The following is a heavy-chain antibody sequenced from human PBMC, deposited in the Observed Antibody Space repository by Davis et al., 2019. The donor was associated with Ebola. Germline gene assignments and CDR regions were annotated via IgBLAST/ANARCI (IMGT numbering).Heavy chain of an antibody. J-gene: IGHJ6*02. D-gene: IGHD2-8*01. CDR2: ISSSSSYT. V-gene: IGHV3-21*05. Sequence: GESLKISCAASGFTFSSYAMSWVRQAPGKGLEWVSYISSSSSYTNYADSVKGRFTISRDNAKNSLYLQMNSLRAEDTAVYYCARGEDIVLMVYGGGMDVWGQGTTVTVSS. CDR3: ARGEDIVLMVYGGGMDV. CDR1: GFTFSSYA.